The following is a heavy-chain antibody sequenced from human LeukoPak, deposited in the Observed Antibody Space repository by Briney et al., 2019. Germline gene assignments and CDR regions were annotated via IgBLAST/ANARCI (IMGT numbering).Heavy chain of an antibody. J-gene: IGHJ4*02. CDR3: ARAGPSSSWHQFDY. Sequence: GGSLRLSCAASGFTFSSNGMHWVRQAPGKGLEWVSVIYSGGSTYYADSVKGRITISRDNSKNTLYLQMNSLRAEDTAVYYCARAGPSSSWHQFDYWGQGTLVTVSS. CDR1: GFTFSSNG. V-gene: IGHV3-66*01. CDR2: IYSGGST. D-gene: IGHD6-13*01.